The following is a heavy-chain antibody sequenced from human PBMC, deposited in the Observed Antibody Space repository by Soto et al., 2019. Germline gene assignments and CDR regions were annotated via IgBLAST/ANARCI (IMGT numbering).Heavy chain of an antibody. J-gene: IGHJ6*02. CDR2: ISSSSSTI. V-gene: IGHV3-48*02. Sequence: GGSLRLSCAASGFTFSSYSMNWVRQAPGKGLEWVSYISSSSSTIYYADSVKGRFTISRDNAKNSLYLQMNSLRDEDTAVYYCARERYCSGGSCSYHPSAAHFTGRTYYYYGMDVWGQGT. CDR3: ARERYCSGGSCSYHPSAAHFTGRTYYYYGMDV. CDR1: GFTFSSYS. D-gene: IGHD2-15*01.